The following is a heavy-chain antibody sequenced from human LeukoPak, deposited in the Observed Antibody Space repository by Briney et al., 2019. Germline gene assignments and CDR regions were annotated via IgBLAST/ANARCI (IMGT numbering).Heavy chain of an antibody. J-gene: IGHJ4*02. V-gene: IGHV3-33*01. CDR1: GFTFSSYG. CDR3: ARCIAGKYYFDY. Sequence: GSLRLSCAASGFTFSSYGMHWVRQAPGKGLEWVAVIWYDGSNKYYADSVKGRFTISRDNSKNTLYLQMNSLRAEDTAVYYCARCIAGKYYFDYWGQGTLVTVSS. CDR2: IWYDGSNK. D-gene: IGHD6-13*01.